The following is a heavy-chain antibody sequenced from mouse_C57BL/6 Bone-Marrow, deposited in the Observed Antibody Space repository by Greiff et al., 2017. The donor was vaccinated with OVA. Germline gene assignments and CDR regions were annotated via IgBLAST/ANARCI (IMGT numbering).Heavy chain of an antibody. D-gene: IGHD1-1*01. CDR3: ARWFMTTVVATYPKDFDV. CDR1: GYTFTDYY. V-gene: IGHV1-19*01. CDR2: INPYNGGN. J-gene: IGHJ1*03. Sequence: VQLQQSGPVLVKPGASVKMSCKASGYTFTDYYMHWVKQSHGKSLEWIGVINPYNGGNSYNQKFKGKATWTVDKSSSTAYMELNSLTSEDSAVYYCARWFMTTVVATYPKDFDVWGTGTTVTVSS.